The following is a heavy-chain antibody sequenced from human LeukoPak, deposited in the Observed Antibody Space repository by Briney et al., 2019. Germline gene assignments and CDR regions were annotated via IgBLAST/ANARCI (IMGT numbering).Heavy chain of an antibody. J-gene: IGHJ6*03. CDR3: ARVSDFWSGYYPDYYYYYMDV. D-gene: IGHD3-3*01. CDR2: ISAYNGNT. V-gene: IGHV1-18*01. CDR1: GYTFTSYG. Sequence: GASVKVSCKASGYTFTSYGIIWVRQAPGQGLEWMGWISAYNGNTNYAQKLQGRVTMTTDTSTSTAYMELRSLRSDDTAVYYCARVSDFWSGYYPDYYYYYMDVWGKGNTVTVSS.